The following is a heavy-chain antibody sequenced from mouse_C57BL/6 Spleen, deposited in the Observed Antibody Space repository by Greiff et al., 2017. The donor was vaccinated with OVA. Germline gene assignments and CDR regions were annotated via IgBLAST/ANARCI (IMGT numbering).Heavy chain of an antibody. CDR1: GYTFTDYE. CDR3: TITTVVDYAMDY. D-gene: IGHD1-1*01. J-gene: IGHJ4*01. Sequence: VKLMESGAELVRPGASVTLSCKASGYTFTDYEMHWVKQTPVHGLEWIGAIDPETGGTAYNQKFKGKAILTADKSSSTAYMELRSLTSEDSAVYYCTITTVVDYAMDYWGQGTSVTVSS. V-gene: IGHV1-15*01. CDR2: IDPETGGT.